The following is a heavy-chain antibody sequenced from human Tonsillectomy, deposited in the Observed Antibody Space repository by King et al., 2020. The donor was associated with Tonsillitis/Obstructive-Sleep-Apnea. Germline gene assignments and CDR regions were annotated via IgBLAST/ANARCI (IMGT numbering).Heavy chain of an antibody. J-gene: IGHJ4*02. CDR2: IYWDDDK. Sequence: FTLKESGPTLVKPTQTLTLTCTFSGFSLSTSGVGVGWIRQPPGKALEWLALIYWDDDKRYSPSLKSRLTITKDTSKNQVVLTMTNMDPVDTATYYCAHMGGTGWELLQGSCDYWGQGTRVTVSS. V-gene: IGHV2-5*02. CDR1: GFSLSTSGVG. D-gene: IGHD1-26*01. CDR3: AHMGGTGWELLQGSCDY.